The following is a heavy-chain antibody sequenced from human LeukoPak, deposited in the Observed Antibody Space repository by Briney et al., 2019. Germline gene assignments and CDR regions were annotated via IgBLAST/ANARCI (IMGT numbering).Heavy chain of an antibody. CDR2: ISGSGGST. V-gene: IGHV3-23*01. J-gene: IGHJ3*02. Sequence: GGSLRLSCAASGFTFSSYEMNWVRQAPGKGLEWVSAISGSGGSTYYADSVKGRFTISRDNSKNTLYLQMNSLRAEDTAVYYCATQGADYYDSSGYYYLHDAFDIWGQGAMVTVSS. CDR3: ATQGADYYDSSGYYYLHDAFDI. CDR1: GFTFSSYE. D-gene: IGHD3-22*01.